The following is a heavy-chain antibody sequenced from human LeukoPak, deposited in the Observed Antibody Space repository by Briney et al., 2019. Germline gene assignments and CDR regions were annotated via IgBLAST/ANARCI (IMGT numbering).Heavy chain of an antibody. CDR1: GFTFSTYA. CDR2: ISYDGSNK. CDR3: ARDRAPLTTMGYFDY. Sequence: PGGSLRLSCAASGFTFSTYAMHWVRQAPGKGLEWVAVISYDGSNKYYADSVKGRFTISRDDSKNSLYLQMNSLRAEDTAVYYCARDRAPLTTMGYFDYWGQGTLVTVSS. J-gene: IGHJ4*02. D-gene: IGHD4/OR15-4a*01. V-gene: IGHV3-30-3*01.